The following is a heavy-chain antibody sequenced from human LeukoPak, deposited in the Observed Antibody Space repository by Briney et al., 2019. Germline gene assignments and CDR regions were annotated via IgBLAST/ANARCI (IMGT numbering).Heavy chain of an antibody. V-gene: IGHV3-30*02. J-gene: IGHJ4*02. D-gene: IGHD2-21*02. CDR2: IRYDGSSQ. CDR3: AKEGMVTPIDY. CDR1: GFTFSSYG. Sequence: GGSLGLSCGASGFTFSSYGMHWVRQAPGKGLEWVAFIRYDGSSQYYTNSVKGRFTISRDNSKNTLYVQMNSLRGDDTGVYYFAKEGMVTPIDYWGQGTLVTVSS.